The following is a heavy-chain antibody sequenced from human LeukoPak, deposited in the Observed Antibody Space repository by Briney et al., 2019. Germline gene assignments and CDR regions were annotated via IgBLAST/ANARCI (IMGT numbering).Heavy chain of an antibody. D-gene: IGHD1/OR15-1a*01. Sequence: PGGSLRLSCEASGLSFDEYTMHWVRQAPGKGLEWVSLIGYGGDTTYYADSVRGRFTVSRDNSRNSLFLQMSSLTTDDTGFYYCAKDGHYCTATTCYSSWFAPWGQGTLVTVSS. J-gene: IGHJ5*02. CDR2: IGYGGDTT. V-gene: IGHV3-43*01. CDR1: GLSFDEYT. CDR3: AKDGHYCTATTCYSSWFAP.